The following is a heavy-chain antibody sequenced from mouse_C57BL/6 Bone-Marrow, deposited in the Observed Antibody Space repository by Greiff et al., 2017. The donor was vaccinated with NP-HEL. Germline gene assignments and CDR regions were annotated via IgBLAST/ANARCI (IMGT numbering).Heavy chain of an antibody. Sequence: VKLVESGAELARPGASVKLSCKASGYTFTSYGISWVKQRTGQGLEWIGEIYPRSGNTYYNEKFKGKATLTADKSSSTAYMELRSLTSEDSAVYFCAREDFDGFAYWGQGTLVTVSA. V-gene: IGHV1-81*01. CDR3: AREDFDGFAY. CDR2: IYPRSGNT. CDR1: GYTFTSYG. J-gene: IGHJ3*01.